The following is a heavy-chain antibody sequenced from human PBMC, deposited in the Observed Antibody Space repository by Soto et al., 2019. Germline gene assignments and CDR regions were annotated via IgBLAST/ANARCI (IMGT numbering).Heavy chain of an antibody. Sequence: PSETLCLTCTVSGGSIGSGGYYWSWIRQHPGKGLEWIGYIYYSGSTYYNPSLKSRVTISVDTSKNQFSLKLSSVTAADTAVYYCARLGIGAEPYFDYWGQGTLVTVSS. CDR1: GGSIGSGGYY. D-gene: IGHD5-12*01. J-gene: IGHJ4*02. CDR2: IYYSGST. V-gene: IGHV4-39*01. CDR3: ARLGIGAEPYFDY.